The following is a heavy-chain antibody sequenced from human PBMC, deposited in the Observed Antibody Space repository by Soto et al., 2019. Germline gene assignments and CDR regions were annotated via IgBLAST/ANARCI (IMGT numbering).Heavy chain of an antibody. D-gene: IGHD1-26*01. CDR2: MEPSTGRT. CDR1: GYSFTSLD. CDR3: ARGVSAGVDY. J-gene: IGHJ4*02. V-gene: IGHV1-8*01. Sequence: QVQLVQSGAEVREPGASVKVSCKASGYSFTSLDINGVRQTAGQGLEWMGWMEPSTGRTGYAQKFQGRVTMTRDTSINTDYMELTTLTSDDTAFYYCARGVSAGVDYWGQGTLVIVSS.